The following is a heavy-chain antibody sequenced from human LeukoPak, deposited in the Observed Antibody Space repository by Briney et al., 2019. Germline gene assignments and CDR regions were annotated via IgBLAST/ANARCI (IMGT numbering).Heavy chain of an antibody. J-gene: IGHJ4*02. CDR3: ARDFLSMVPYYFDY. Sequence: GRSLRLSCAASGFTFSSYWMSWVRQAPGKGLEWVANIKQDGREKYYVDSVKGRFTISRDNAKNSLYLQMNSLRAEDTAVYYCARDFLSMVPYYFDYWGQGTLVTVSS. CDR2: IKQDGREK. D-gene: IGHD3-10*01. V-gene: IGHV3-7*01. CDR1: GFTFSSYW.